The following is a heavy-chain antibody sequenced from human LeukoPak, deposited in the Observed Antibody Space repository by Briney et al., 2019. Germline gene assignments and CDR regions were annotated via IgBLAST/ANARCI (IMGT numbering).Heavy chain of an antibody. CDR3: ASGITMVRGTDY. V-gene: IGHV3-21*01. CDR2: ISSSSSYI. CDR1: GFTFSSYS. D-gene: IGHD3-10*01. J-gene: IGHJ4*02. Sequence: GGSLRLSCAAPGFTFSSYSMNWVRQAPGKGLEWVSSISSSSSYIYYADSVKGRFTISRDNAKNSLYLQMNSLRAEDTAVYYCASGITMVRGTDYWGQGTLVAVSS.